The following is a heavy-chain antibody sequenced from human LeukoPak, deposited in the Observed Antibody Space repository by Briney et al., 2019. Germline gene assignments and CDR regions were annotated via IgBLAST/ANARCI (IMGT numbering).Heavy chain of an antibody. Sequence: SETLSLTCTVSGGSISSSSYYWGWIRQPPGKGLEWIGSIYSSGSTYYNPSLRSRVTTSVDTSKNQFSLKLSSVTAADTAVYYCARSGSGYLRYYFDYWGQGTLVTVSS. D-gene: IGHD5-12*01. CDR1: GGSISSSSYY. CDR3: ARSGSGYLRYYFDY. CDR2: IYSSGST. V-gene: IGHV4-39*07. J-gene: IGHJ4*02.